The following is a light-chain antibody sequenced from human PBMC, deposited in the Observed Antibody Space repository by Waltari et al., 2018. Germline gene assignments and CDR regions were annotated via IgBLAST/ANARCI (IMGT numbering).Light chain of an antibody. Sequence: QSALTQPPSASGSPGQSVTISCTGTSSDVGGYDYVPWYQQHPGKAPKLMIYEINKRPSGVPNRFSGSRSGNTASLTVSGLRPEDEADYYCSSYAGSNRVIFGGGTKLTVL. V-gene: IGLV2-8*01. J-gene: IGLJ2*01. CDR1: SSDVGGYDY. CDR3: SSYAGSNRVI. CDR2: EIN.